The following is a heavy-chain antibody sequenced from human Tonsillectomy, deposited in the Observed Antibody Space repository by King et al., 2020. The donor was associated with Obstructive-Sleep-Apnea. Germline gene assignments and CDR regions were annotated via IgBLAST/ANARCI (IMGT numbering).Heavy chain of an antibody. Sequence: QLQESGPGLVKPSETLSLTCTVSGYSISSGYYWGWIRQPPGKGLEWIGYMYYSGNTNFNPSLKSRVTISADTSKIQFSLRLSSVTAADTAVYYCARHRGVEDYGGYGDYFDYWGQGTLVTVSS. V-gene: IGHV4-38-2*02. J-gene: IGHJ4*02. D-gene: IGHD5-12*01. CDR1: GYSISSGYY. CDR2: MYYSGNT. CDR3: ARHRGVEDYGGYGDYFDY.